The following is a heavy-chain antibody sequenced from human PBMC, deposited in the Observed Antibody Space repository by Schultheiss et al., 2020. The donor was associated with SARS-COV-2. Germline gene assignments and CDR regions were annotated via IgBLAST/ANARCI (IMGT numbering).Heavy chain of an antibody. CDR3: ARGDSYYYGSGSYYNEGD. Sequence: ASVKVSCKASGYTFTSYDINWVRQATGQGLEWMGWMNPNSGNTGYAQKFQGRVTMTRNTSISTAYMELSSLRSEDTAVYYCARGDSYYYGSGSYYNEGDWGQGTLVTVSS. V-gene: IGHV1-8*01. CDR2: MNPNSGNT. D-gene: IGHD3-10*01. CDR1: GYTFTSYD. J-gene: IGHJ4*02.